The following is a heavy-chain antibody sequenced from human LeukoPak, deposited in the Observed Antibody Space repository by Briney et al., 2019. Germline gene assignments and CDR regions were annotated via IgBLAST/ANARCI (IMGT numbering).Heavy chain of an antibody. CDR2: INHSGST. J-gene: IGHJ5*02. Sequence: KPLGNPSPNRAVYGGSFSGFYWGWVPPPPREGLGWIGEINHSGSTNYNPSLKSRVTISVDTSKNQFSLKLSSVTAADTAVYYCAREGRQQLVLVDPWGQGTLVTVSS. D-gene: IGHD6-13*01. CDR1: GGSFSGFY. CDR3: AREGRQQLVLVDP. V-gene: IGHV4-34*01.